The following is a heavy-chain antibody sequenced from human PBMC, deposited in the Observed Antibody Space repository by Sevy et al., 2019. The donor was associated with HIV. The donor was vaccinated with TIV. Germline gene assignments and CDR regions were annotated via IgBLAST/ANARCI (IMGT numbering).Heavy chain of an antibody. CDR3: ARVSVYYYDSSGYYTTGNAFDI. V-gene: IGHV3-53*01. CDR1: GFTVGSNY. Sequence: GGSLRLSCAASGFTVGSNYMSWVRQAPGKGQEWVSIIYSGVTTSYADSVKGRFTISRDNSKNTLYLQMNSLRAEDTAVYYCARVSVYYYDSSGYYTTGNAFDIWGQGTIVTVSS. J-gene: IGHJ3*02. CDR2: IYSGVTT. D-gene: IGHD3-22*01.